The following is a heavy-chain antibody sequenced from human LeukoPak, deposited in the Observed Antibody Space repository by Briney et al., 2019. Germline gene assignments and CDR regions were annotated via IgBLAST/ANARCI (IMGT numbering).Heavy chain of an antibody. J-gene: IGHJ6*03. CDR1: GGSISSSSYC. CDR2: IYYSRNT. Sequence: PSETLSLTCTVSGGSISSSSYCWGGLRQPPGKGLEGIGSIYYSRNTYYNPSLTTRVTISVDKSKNQFFLKLSSVTAADTAVYYCARHSCYWTDYYYYMDVWGKGNATTVS. V-gene: IGHV4-39*01. D-gene: IGHD2-21*02. CDR3: ARHSCYWTDYYYYMDV.